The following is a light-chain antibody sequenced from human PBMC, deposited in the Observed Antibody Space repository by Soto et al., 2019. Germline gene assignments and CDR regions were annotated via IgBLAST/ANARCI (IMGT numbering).Light chain of an antibody. J-gene: IGLJ3*02. CDR1: TGAVTSGHY. V-gene: IGLV7-43*01. CDR2: GTN. Sequence: QTVVTQEPSLTVSPGGTVTLTCASNTGAVTSGHYPNWFQQKPGQAPWALIYGTNRKHSWTPARFSGSLLGGKAALTLSGVQPEDEAEYYCLLYYGALWVFGGGTKLTVL. CDR3: LLYYGALWV.